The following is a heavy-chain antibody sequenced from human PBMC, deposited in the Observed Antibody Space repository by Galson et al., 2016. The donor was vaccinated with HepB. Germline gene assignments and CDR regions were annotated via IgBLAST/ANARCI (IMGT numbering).Heavy chain of an antibody. CDR3: VRVSRYEFDY. J-gene: IGHJ4*02. CDR2: IRQDGGEP. Sequence: SLRLSCAASGFTFSGYWMSWVRQAPGKGLEFVANIRQDGGEPYYVDSVKGRFTISRDNAKNSLFLQMNSLRAEETAVYYCVRVSRYEFDYWGQGTLVTVSS. CDR1: GFTFSGYW. D-gene: IGHD1-1*01. V-gene: IGHV3-7*01.